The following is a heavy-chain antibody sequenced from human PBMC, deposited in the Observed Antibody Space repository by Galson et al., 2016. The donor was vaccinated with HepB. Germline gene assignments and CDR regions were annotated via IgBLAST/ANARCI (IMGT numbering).Heavy chain of an antibody. J-gene: IGHJ6*02. V-gene: IGHV3-30*18. CDR1: GLTLSSYG. CDR2: ISYDASNE. D-gene: IGHD4-17*01. CDR3: AKGKGADYRDQYFYYYGMDV. Sequence: SLRLSCAASGLTLSSYGMHWVRRAPGKGLEWVALISYDASNEYYADSVKGRFTISRDNSKSTLYLHMNSLRPEDTAMYYGAKGKGADYRDQYFYYYGMDVWGHGTTVTVSS.